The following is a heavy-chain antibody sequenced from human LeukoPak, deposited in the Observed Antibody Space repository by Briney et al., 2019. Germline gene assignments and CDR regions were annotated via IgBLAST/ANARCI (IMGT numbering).Heavy chain of an antibody. CDR3: ASGYYDSSGPPVGAFDI. J-gene: IGHJ3*02. D-gene: IGHD3-22*01. CDR1: GYTLTSYG. Sequence: SVKVSCKASGYTLTSYGISWVRQAPGQGLEWMGGIIPIFGTANYAQKFQGRVTITADKSTSTAYMELSSLRSEDTAVYYCASGYYDSSGPPVGAFDIWGQGTMVTVSS. CDR2: IIPIFGTA. V-gene: IGHV1-69*06.